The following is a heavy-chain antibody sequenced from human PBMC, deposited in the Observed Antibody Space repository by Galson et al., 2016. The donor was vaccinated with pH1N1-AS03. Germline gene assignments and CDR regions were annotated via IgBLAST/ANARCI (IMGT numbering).Heavy chain of an antibody. CDR1: GVSVPSSGLA. V-gene: IGHV2-5*02. J-gene: IGHJ3*02. Sequence: LVKPTQTLTLTCSLSGVSVPSSGLAVGWFRLPPGKALEWLALIYWDDAKRFSPSLRNRLTITKDTSRNQAVLTVTNVDPLNTATYFCALPNSWGNAFEIWGPGTMVTVAS. CDR3: ALPNSWGNAFEI. D-gene: IGHD3-16*01. CDR2: IYWDDAK.